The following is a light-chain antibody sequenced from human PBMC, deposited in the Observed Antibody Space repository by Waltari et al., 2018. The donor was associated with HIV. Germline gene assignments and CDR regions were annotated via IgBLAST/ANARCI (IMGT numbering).Light chain of an antibody. Sequence: QSALTQPRSVSASTGQSFTIPCAGTASDIGYFDYVSWYQQYPGKAPKVIIYEVFHRPSGVPDRFTASKSGISASLTISGLQDEDEADYYCCSYAGTYTYVFGSGTTVTVL. CDR2: EVF. J-gene: IGLJ1*01. V-gene: IGLV2-11*01. CDR3: CSYAGTYTYV. CDR1: ASDIGYFDY.